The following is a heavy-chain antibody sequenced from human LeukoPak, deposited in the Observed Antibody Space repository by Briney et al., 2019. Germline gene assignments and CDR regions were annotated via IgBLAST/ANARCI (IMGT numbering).Heavy chain of an antibody. V-gene: IGHV4-61*09. CDR2: IHTSGST. CDR1: GDSIISSTYY. Sequence: PSESLSLTCSVSGDSIISSTYYWSWIRQPAGKGLEWIGQIHTSGSTNYNPSLKSRVAMSIDTSKNQFSLELSSVTAADTSVYYCAGRAQTTGWSFDYWGQGALVTVSS. J-gene: IGHJ4*02. CDR3: AGRAQTTGWSFDY. D-gene: IGHD6-19*01.